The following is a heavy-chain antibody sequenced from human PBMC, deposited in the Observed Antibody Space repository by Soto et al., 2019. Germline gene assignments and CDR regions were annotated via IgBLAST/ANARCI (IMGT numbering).Heavy chain of an antibody. CDR1: GDTFIRYG. CDR2: ISPYNDYT. J-gene: IGHJ6*02. V-gene: IGHV1-18*01. CDR3: ARGGYYDNTWGKLSHYGLDV. D-gene: IGHD3-16*01. Sequence: DSVKVSCKASGDTFIRYGITWVRQAPGQGLEWMGWISPYNDYTIYAQKLQGRVTMTTDTSTRTVYLDLRSLKSDDTAVYYCARGGYYDNTWGKLSHYGLDVWG.